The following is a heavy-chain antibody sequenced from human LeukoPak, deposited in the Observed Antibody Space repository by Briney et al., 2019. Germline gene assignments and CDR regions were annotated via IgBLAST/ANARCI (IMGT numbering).Heavy chain of an antibody. D-gene: IGHD2-2*01. Sequence: GGSLRLSCAASGFTFSSYWMSWVRQAPGKGLEWVANIKQDGSEKYYVDSVKGRFTISRDNTKKSLYLQMNGLRAEDAAVYYCARERGKLGYCSGTNYYGAFDIWGQGTMVTVSS. V-gene: IGHV3-7*01. CDR3: ARERGKLGYCSGTNYYGAFDI. CDR2: IKQDGSEK. CDR1: GFTFSSYW. J-gene: IGHJ3*02.